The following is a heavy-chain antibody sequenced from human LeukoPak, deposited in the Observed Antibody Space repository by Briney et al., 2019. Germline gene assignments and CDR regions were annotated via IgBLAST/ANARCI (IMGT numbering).Heavy chain of an antibody. J-gene: IGHJ6*02. D-gene: IGHD3-3*01. CDR3: ARGYYDFWSVYSDYYYYGMDV. Sequence: GGSLRLSCAASGFNSSNYWMHWVRQGPGKGLVWVSRIDSDGSSTNYADSVKGRFTISRDSAKNTLYLQMNSLRAEDTAVYYCARGYYDFWSVYSDYYYYGMDVWGQGTTVTVSS. CDR1: GFNSSNYW. CDR2: IDSDGSST. V-gene: IGHV3-74*01.